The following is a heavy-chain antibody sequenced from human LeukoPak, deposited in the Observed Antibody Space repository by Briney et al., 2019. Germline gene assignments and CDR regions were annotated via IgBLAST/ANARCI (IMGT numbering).Heavy chain of an antibody. D-gene: IGHD2-15*01. CDR1: GGSISSYY. Sequence: PSETLSLTCTVSGGSISSYYWSWIRQPAGKGLEWIGRIYTSGSTNYNPSLKSRVTMSVDTSKNQFSLKLSSVTAADTAVYYCARDLGCSGGSRYWNWFDPWGQGTLVTVSS. CDR2: IYTSGST. CDR3: ARDLGCSGGSRYWNWFDP. J-gene: IGHJ5*02. V-gene: IGHV4-4*07.